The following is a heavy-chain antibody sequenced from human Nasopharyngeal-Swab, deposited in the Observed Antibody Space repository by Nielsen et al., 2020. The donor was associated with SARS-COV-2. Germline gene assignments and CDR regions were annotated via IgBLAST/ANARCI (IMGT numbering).Heavy chain of an antibody. D-gene: IGHD5-12*01. J-gene: IGHJ3*02. V-gene: IGHV3-66*01. CDR2: IYSGGST. Sequence: GESLKISCAASGFTFDDYAMHWVRQAPGKGLEWVSVIYSGGSTYYADSAKGRFTISRDNSKNTLYLQMNSLRAEDTAVYYCARDRPQGGLSGYGDAFDIWGQGTMVTVSS. CDR3: ARDRPQGGLSGYGDAFDI. CDR1: GFTFDDYA.